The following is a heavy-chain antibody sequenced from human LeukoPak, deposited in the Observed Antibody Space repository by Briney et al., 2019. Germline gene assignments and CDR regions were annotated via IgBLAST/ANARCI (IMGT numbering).Heavy chain of an antibody. V-gene: IGHV1-18*01. CDR1: GYTFISYG. D-gene: IGHD3-10*01. Sequence: ASVKVSCKASGYTFISYGINWVRQTPGQGPEWMGWISGFNGNTNYAQKLQGRVTMTTDTSTSTAYMELWSLRSDDTAVYYCAREVGGAGSYFFPYYAMDVWGQGTTVTVSS. CDR3: AREVGGAGSYFFPYYAMDV. CDR2: ISGFNGNT. J-gene: IGHJ6*02.